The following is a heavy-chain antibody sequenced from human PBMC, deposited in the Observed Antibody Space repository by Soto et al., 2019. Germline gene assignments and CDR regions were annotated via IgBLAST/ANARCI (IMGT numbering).Heavy chain of an antibody. J-gene: IGHJ6*02. CDR1: GGSISSGGYY. V-gene: IGHV4-31*03. CDR3: ARVCGGDCHYGMDV. D-gene: IGHD2-21*02. CDR2: IYYSGST. Sequence: QVQLQESGPGLVKPSQTLSLTCTVSGGSISSGGYYWSWIRQHPGKGLEWIGYIYYSGSTYYNPFLKSRVTLSIETSKNQFSLKLSSVTAADTAVYYCARVCGGDCHYGMDVWGQGTTVTVSS.